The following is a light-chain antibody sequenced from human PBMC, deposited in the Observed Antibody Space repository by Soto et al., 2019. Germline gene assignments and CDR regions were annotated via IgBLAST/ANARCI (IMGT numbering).Light chain of an antibody. CDR1: QSVSRY. V-gene: IGKV3-11*01. CDR2: DAS. J-gene: IGKJ4*01. Sequence: EIVLTQSPGTLSLSPGEGATLSCRASQSVSRYLAWYQQKPGQAPRLLIYDASNRATGIPARFSGSGSGTDFTLTISSLEPEDFAVYYCQQRSDWPSTFGGGTKVQIK. CDR3: QQRSDWPST.